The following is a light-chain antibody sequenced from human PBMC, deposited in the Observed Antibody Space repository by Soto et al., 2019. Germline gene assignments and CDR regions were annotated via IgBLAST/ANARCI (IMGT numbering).Light chain of an antibody. CDR1: HSIGRW. Sequence: IQMTQCPSTLSASVGDAVTVTCRASHSIGRWLAWYQQKPGKAPKVLIFDAYTLENGVPARFSGSRSGPEFSLTISSLQPDDFATYYCQQYYSYWTCGQGTKVDIK. V-gene: IGKV1-5*01. J-gene: IGKJ1*01. CDR2: DAY. CDR3: QQYYSYWT.